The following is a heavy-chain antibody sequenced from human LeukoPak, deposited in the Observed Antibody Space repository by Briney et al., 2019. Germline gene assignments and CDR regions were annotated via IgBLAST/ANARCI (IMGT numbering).Heavy chain of an antibody. CDR2: ISAYNGNT. CDR1: GYTFTSYG. J-gene: IGHJ4*02. CDR3: ARDRCSSTSCYTGGDYFDY. V-gene: IGHV1-18*01. Sequence: ASVKVSCKASGYTFTSYGISWVRQAPGQGFEWMGWISAYNGNTNYAQKLQGRVTMTTDTSTSTAYMELRSLRSDDTAVYYCARDRCSSTSCYTGGDYFDYWGQGTLVTVSS. D-gene: IGHD2-2*02.